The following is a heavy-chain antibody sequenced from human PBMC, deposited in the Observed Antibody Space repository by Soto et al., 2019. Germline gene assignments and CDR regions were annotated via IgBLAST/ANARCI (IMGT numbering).Heavy chain of an antibody. CDR3: ARGIAAAGNNYYYMDV. CDR2: INHSGST. Sequence: PSETLSLTCAVYGGSFSGYYWSWIRQPPGKGLEWIGEINHSGSTNYNPSLKSRVTISVDTSKNQFSLKLSSVTAADTAVYYCARGIAAAGNNYYYMDVWGKGTTVTVSS. D-gene: IGHD6-13*01. J-gene: IGHJ6*03. CDR1: GGSFSGYY. V-gene: IGHV4-34*01.